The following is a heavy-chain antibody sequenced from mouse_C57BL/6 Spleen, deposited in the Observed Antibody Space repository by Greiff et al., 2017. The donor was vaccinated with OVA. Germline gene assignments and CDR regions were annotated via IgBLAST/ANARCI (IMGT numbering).Heavy chain of an antibody. CDR1: GYTFTDYE. CDR3: TRMDYEYDDGFAY. Sequence: QVQLQQSGAELVRPGASVTLSCKASGYTFTDYEMHWVKQTPVHGLEWIGAIDPETGGTAYNQKFKGKAILTADKSSSTAYMELRSLTSEDSAVYYCTRMDYEYDDGFAYWGQGTLVTVSA. J-gene: IGHJ3*01. CDR2: IDPETGGT. D-gene: IGHD2-4*01. V-gene: IGHV1-15*01.